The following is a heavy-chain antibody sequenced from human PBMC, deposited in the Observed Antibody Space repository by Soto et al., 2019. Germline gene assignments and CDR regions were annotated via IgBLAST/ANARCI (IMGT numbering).Heavy chain of an antibody. CDR2: TCRYGREL. V-gene: IGHV3-74*01. Sequence: GSLRLSCAASGFTFSTYCMHWVRHTPGTGLVWVSRTCRYGRELYYADSVKGRFTISRDDAKNTLYLQMDSLRVEDTGIYYCVRGTTAWRGMDYWGQGALVTVSS. D-gene: IGHD1-1*01. CDR1: GFTFSTYC. J-gene: IGHJ4*02. CDR3: VRGTTAWRGMDY.